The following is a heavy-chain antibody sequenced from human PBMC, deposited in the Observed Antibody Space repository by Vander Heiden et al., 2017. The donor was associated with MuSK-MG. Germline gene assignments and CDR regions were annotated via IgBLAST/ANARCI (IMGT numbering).Heavy chain of an antibody. V-gene: IGHV1-69*01. Sequence: QVQLVQSGAEVKQPGSSVKASCKASGGTVSSYAISWVRQARGQGLEWMGGIIPIFGTANYAQKFQGRVTITADESTSTAYMELGSLRSEDTAVYYCARDTPPGGWFDPWGQGTLVTVSS. CDR1: GGTVSSYA. J-gene: IGHJ5*02. CDR2: IIPIFGTA. D-gene: IGHD3-10*01. CDR3: ARDTPPGGWFDP.